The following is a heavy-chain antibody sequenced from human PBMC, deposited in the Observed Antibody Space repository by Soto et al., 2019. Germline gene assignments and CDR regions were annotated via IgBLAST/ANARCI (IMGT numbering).Heavy chain of an antibody. V-gene: IGHV3-23*01. CDR2: ISFSDGGT. CDR3: VKDDRILGRRYFDL. CDR1: GFTFSSYA. D-gene: IGHD2-15*01. Sequence: EEQLLESGGGLIQPGGSLRLACAASGFTFSSYAMTWVRQAPGKGLEWVSSISFSDGGTYYADSVKGRLTISRDNSKNTLFLQMNSLRVEETAVYYCVKDDRILGRRYFDLWGSGTLVTVSS. J-gene: IGHJ2*01.